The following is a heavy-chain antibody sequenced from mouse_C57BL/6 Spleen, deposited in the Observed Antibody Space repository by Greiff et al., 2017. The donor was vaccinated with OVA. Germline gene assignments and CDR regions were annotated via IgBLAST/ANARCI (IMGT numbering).Heavy chain of an antibody. CDR1: GYTFTSYW. V-gene: IGHV1-64*01. CDR2: IHPNSGST. Sequence: VQLQQPGAELVKPGASVKLSCKASGYTFTSYWMHWVKQRPGQGLEWRGMIHPNSGSTNYNEKFKSKATLTVDKSSSTAYMQLSSLTSEDSAVYYCAITTVVPSYYFDYWGQGTTLTVSS. J-gene: IGHJ2*01. CDR3: AITTVVPSYYFDY. D-gene: IGHD1-1*01.